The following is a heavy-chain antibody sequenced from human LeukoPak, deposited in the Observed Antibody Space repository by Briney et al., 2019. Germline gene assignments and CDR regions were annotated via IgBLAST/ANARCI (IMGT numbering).Heavy chain of an antibody. Sequence: SGTLSLTCTVSGGSISSYYWSWIRQPPGKGLEWIGYIYYSGSTNYNPSLKSRVTISVDTSKNQFSLKLSSVTAADTAVYYCARLWFGESTRDAFDIWGQGTMVTVSS. D-gene: IGHD3-10*01. V-gene: IGHV4-59*01. CDR3: ARLWFGESTRDAFDI. J-gene: IGHJ3*02. CDR2: IYYSGST. CDR1: GGSISSYY.